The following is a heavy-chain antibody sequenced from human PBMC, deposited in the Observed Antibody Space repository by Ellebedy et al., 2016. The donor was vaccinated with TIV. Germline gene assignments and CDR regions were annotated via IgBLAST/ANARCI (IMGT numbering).Heavy chain of an antibody. CDR1: GFTFTNSA. CDR2: IVVGSGNT. V-gene: IGHV1-58*01. D-gene: IGHD4-17*01. Sequence: SVKVSXKASGFTFTNSAVQWVRQARGQRFEWIGWIVVGSGNTNYAQKFQERVTITRDMSTSTAYMELSSLRSEDTAVYYCAAESYGDYVGYFDYWGQGTLVTVSS. J-gene: IGHJ4*02. CDR3: AAESYGDYVGYFDY.